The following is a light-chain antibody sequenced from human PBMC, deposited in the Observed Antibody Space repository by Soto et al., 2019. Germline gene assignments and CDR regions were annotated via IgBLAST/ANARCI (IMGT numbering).Light chain of an antibody. CDR2: GAP. V-gene: IGKV3-20*01. Sequence: EIMLTQSPATLSVSPGEKATLSCRASQSVSSRSLAWYQQRPGQSPRLLIYGAPRRATVIPDRFSGSGSETDFTLTITSLEPEDFAVYYCQQYATSPRTFGQGTKVDIK. CDR3: QQYATSPRT. CDR1: QSVSSRS. J-gene: IGKJ1*01.